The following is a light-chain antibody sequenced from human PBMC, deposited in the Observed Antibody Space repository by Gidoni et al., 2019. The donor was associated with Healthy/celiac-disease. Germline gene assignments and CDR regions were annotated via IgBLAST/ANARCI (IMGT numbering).Light chain of an antibody. CDR3: CSDAGSSTWV. J-gene: IGLJ1*01. Sequence: HSALTQPASVSGSPGQSITISCTGTSSDVGSYNLVSCYQQHTGKAPKLMIYEGSKRPSGVSNRFSGSKSGNTASLTISGRQAEDEADYYCCSDAGSSTWVFGTGTKVTVL. V-gene: IGLV2-23*01. CDR1: SSDVGSYNL. CDR2: EGS.